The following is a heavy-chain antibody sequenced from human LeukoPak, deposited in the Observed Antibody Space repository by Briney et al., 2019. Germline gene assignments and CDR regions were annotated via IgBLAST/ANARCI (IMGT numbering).Heavy chain of an antibody. D-gene: IGHD6-19*01. CDR2: ISAYNGNT. J-gene: IGHJ4*02. V-gene: IGHV1-18*01. Sequence: ASAKVSCKASGYTFTSYGISWVRQAPGQGLEWMGWISAYNGNTNYAQKFQGRVTMTRNTSISTAYMELSSLRSEDTAVYYCAIVGIAVASLGDYWGQGTLVTVSS. CDR1: GYTFTSYG. CDR3: AIVGIAVASLGDY.